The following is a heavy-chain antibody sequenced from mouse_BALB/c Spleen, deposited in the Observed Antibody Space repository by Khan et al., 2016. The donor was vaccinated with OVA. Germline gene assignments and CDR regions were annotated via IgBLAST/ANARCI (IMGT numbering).Heavy chain of an antibody. Sequence: QVQLQQPGAELVKPGASVKLSCKTSGYTFTSYWIQWVKQRPGQGLGWIGQIFPGTGTTYYNENFKGKATLTVDTSANTAYMQFSSLTSEDSADYCCARGYFGNYEFVYWGQGTLVTVSP. D-gene: IGHD2-1*01. CDR2: IFPGTGTT. J-gene: IGHJ3*01. V-gene: IGHV1S132*01. CDR3: ARGYFGNYEFVY. CDR1: GYTFTSYW.